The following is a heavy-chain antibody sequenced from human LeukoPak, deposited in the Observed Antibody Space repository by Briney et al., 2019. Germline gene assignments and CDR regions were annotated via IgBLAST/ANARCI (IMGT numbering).Heavy chain of an antibody. Sequence: PGGSLRLSCAASGFTFSSYGMHWVRQAPGKGLEWVAVISYDGSNKYYADSVKGRFTISRDNSKNTLYLQMNSLRAEDTAVYYCAKAHVVVVVAATGFDYWGQGTLVTVSS. D-gene: IGHD2-15*01. CDR1: GFTFSSYG. J-gene: IGHJ4*02. CDR3: AKAHVVVVVAATGFDY. V-gene: IGHV3-30*18. CDR2: ISYDGSNK.